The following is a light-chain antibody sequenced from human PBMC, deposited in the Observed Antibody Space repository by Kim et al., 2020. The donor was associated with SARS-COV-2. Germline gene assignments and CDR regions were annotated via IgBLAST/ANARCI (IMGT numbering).Light chain of an antibody. CDR2: RDS. CDR3: QVWDSFTVHLI. CDR1: NIEKKN. J-gene: IGLJ2*01. Sequence: ALGQRARVIVQGTNIEKKNVHWDQRKPGQAPVFVIYRDSNRPYGIPERFSGSNSGNTATLTISRAQAEDEADYYSQVWDSFTVHLIFGGGTQLTVL. V-gene: IGLV3-9*01.